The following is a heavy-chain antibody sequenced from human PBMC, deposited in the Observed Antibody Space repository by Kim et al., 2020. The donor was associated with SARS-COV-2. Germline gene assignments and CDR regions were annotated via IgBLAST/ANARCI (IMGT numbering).Heavy chain of an antibody. Sequence: RGSLRLSCVASGFTFSSYAMSWVRQAPGKGLEWVSAISGSGGSTYYADSVKGRFTISRDNSKNTLYLQMNSLRAEDTAVYYCAKGLTALVGATIDWFDPWGQGTLVTVSS. D-gene: IGHD1-26*01. J-gene: IGHJ5*02. CDR3: AKGLTALVGATIDWFDP. V-gene: IGHV3-23*01. CDR2: ISGSGGST. CDR1: GFTFSSYA.